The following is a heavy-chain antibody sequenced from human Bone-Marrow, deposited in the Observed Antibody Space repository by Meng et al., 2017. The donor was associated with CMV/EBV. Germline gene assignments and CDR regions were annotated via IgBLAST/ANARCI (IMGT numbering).Heavy chain of an antibody. CDR3: ARDSRGLSFLAARHNYYGMDV. CDR1: GYTFTNYY. J-gene: IGHJ6*02. V-gene: IGHV1-46*01. D-gene: IGHD6-6*01. Sequence: ASVKVSCKASGYTFTNYYMHWVRQAPGQGLEWMGIINPSGGSTSYAQKFQGRVTMTRDTSTSTVYMELSSLRSEDTAVYYCARDSRGLSFLAARHNYYGMDVWGQGTTVTVSS. CDR2: INPSGGST.